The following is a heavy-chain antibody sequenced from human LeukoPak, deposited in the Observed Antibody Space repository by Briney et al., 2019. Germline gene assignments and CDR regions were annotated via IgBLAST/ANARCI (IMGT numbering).Heavy chain of an antibody. Sequence: GGSLRLSCAASGFTFSSYSMNWVRQAPGKGLEWVSSISSSSSYIYYADSVKGRFTISRDNAKNSLYLQMNSLRAEDTAVYYCAREHYGDPSVDYWGQGTLVTVSS. CDR3: AREHYGDPSVDY. V-gene: IGHV3-21*01. CDR2: ISSSSSYI. CDR1: GFTFSSYS. J-gene: IGHJ4*02. D-gene: IGHD4-17*01.